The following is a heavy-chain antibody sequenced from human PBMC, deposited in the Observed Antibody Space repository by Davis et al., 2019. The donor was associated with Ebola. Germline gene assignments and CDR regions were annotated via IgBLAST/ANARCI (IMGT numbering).Heavy chain of an antibody. V-gene: IGHV3-23*01. CDR1: GFTFSSYA. D-gene: IGHD3-16*01. J-gene: IGHJ6*02. Sequence: GGSLRLSCAASGFTFSSYAMSWVRQAPGKGLEWVSAISGSGGSTYYADSVKGRFTISRDNAKNSLYLQMNSLRAEDTAVYYCAKDHYARPRYYYGMDVWGQGTTVTVSS. CDR3: AKDHYARPRYYYGMDV. CDR2: ISGSGGST.